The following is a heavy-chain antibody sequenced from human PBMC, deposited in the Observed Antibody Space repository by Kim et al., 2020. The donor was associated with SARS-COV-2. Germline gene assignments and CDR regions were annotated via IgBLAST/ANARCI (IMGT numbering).Heavy chain of an antibody. D-gene: IGHD1-1*01. J-gene: IGHJ6*02. CDR1: GFTFSDSS. Sequence: GGSLRLSCAASGFTFSDSSIHWVRQAPGKGLEWVSRIRNTANNNAKAYAASRKDRFTISSDDYTNMPYLQMNSLKTNDTAVYYCTSPDCMYKGGRYGMDVWGQGTTVTVSS. V-gene: IGHV3-73*01. CDR3: TSPDCMYKGGRYGMDV. CDR2: IRNTANNNAK.